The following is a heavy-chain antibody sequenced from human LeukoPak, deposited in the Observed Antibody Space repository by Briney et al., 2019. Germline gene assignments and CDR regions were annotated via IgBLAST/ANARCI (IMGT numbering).Heavy chain of an antibody. J-gene: IGHJ4*02. CDR1: GFTFSSYW. V-gene: IGHV3-7*01. CDR2: IKQDGSEK. Sequence: PGGSLRLSCAASGFTFSSYWMSWARQAPGKGLEWVANIKQDGSEKYYVDSVKGRFTISRDNAKNSLYLQMNSLRAEDTAVYYCTRVPAAYSFDYWGQGTLVTVSS. CDR3: TRVPAAYSFDY. D-gene: IGHD2-2*01.